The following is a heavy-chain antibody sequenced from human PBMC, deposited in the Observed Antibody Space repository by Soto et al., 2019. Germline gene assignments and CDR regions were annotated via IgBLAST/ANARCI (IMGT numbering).Heavy chain of an antibody. CDR1: GFTFSSYS. V-gene: IGHV3-21*01. CDR3: AGSLWSGYRAPN. CDR2: ISSSSSYI. Sequence: GGSLRLSCAASGFTFSSYSMNWVRQAPGKGLEWVSSISSSSSYIYYADSVKGRFTISRDNAKNSLYLQMNSLRAEDTAVYYCAGSLWSGYRAPNWGQGTLVTVSS. D-gene: IGHD3-3*01. J-gene: IGHJ4*02.